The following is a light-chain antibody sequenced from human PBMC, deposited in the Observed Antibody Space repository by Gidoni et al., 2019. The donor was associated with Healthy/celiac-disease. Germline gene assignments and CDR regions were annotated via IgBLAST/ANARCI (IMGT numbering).Light chain of an antibody. J-gene: IGKJ2*01. V-gene: IGKV3-15*01. CDR1: QSVSRN. CDR2: GAS. CDR3: QQYNNWPYT. Sequence: EIVMTQSPATLSVSPGERATLSCRASQSVSRNLAWYQQKPGQAPRLLIYGASTRATGIPARFRGSGSGTECTLTISSLQSEDFAVYYCQQYNNWPYTFGQGTKLEIK.